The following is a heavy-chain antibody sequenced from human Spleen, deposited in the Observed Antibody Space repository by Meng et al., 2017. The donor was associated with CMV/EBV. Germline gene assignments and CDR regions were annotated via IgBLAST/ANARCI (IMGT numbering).Heavy chain of an antibody. CDR2: IFSNDEK. V-gene: IGHV2-26*01. CDR1: GFSLSNARMG. CDR3: ARIRVEMATIDFDY. J-gene: IGHJ4*02. Sequence: SGPTLVKPTETLTLTCTVSGFSLSNARMGVSWIRQPPGKALEWLAHIFSNDEKSYSTSLKSRLTISKDTSKSQVVLTMTNMDPVDTPTYYCARIRVEMATIDFDYWGQGTLVTVSS. D-gene: IGHD5-24*01.